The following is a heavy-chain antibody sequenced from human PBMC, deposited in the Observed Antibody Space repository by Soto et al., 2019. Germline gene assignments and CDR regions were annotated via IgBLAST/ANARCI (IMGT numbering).Heavy chain of an antibody. V-gene: IGHV3-33*01. CDR3: ARDDSVLDY. J-gene: IGHJ4*02. Sequence: QVQLVESGGGVVQPGRSLRLSCAASGFTFSSYGMHWVRQAPGKGLEWVAVIWYDGSNKYYADSVKGRFTISRDNSKNTLYLQMNSRGAEDTAVYYCARDDSVLDYWGQGTLVTVSS. CDR2: IWYDGSNK. CDR1: GFTFSSYG. D-gene: IGHD3-22*01.